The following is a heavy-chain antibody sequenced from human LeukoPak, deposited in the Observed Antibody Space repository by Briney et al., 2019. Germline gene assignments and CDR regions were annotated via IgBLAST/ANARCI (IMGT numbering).Heavy chain of an antibody. CDR2: IYYTGST. V-gene: IGHV4-30-4*08. J-gene: IGHJ3*01. CDR3: AIDNYDSSGYYEHALDL. CDR1: GFTFSSYA. Sequence: LRLSCAASGFTFSSYAMSWVRQAPGKGLEWIAYIYYTGSTYYNPSLKSRLTISVDTSKNQFSLKMTSLTAADTAVYYCAIDNYDSSGYYEHALDLWGQGTMVTVSS. D-gene: IGHD3-22*01.